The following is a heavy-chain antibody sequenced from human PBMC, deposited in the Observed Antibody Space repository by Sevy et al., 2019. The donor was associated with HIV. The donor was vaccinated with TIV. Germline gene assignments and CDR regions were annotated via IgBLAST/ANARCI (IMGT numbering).Heavy chain of an antibody. Sequence: GGSLRLSCAASGFGFSDYYMSWICQAPGKGLECISYIGSGASTILYADSVKGRFTISRDNAKNSLYLQMNSLRADDTAVYYCAREDWNDVIYYWGQGTLVTVSS. CDR1: GFGFSDYY. CDR2: IGSGASTI. CDR3: AREDWNDVIYY. J-gene: IGHJ4*02. V-gene: IGHV3-11*01. D-gene: IGHD1-1*01.